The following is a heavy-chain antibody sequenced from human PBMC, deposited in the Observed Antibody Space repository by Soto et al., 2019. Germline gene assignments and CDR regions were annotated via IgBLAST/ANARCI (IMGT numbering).Heavy chain of an antibody. CDR3: AKDGGIVVVPAAHNDAFDI. CDR1: GFTFSSYA. D-gene: IGHD2-2*01. J-gene: IGHJ3*02. V-gene: IGHV3-23*01. CDR2: ISGSGGST. Sequence: EVQLLESGGGLVQPGGSLRLSCAASGFTFSSYAMSWVRQAPGKGLEWVSAISGSGGSTYYADSVQGRFTISRDNSKNTLYLQMNSLRAEDTAVYYCAKDGGIVVVPAAHNDAFDIWGQGTMVTVSS.